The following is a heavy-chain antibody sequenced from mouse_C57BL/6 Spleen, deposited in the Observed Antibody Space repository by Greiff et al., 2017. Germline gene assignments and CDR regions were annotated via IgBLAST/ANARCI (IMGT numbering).Heavy chain of an antibody. CDR3: ARTSLAYWYFGG. Sequence: EVQLQQSGPELVKPGASVKLSCKASGYTFTDYNMDWVKQSHGKSLEWIGDINPNNGGTIYNQKFKGKATLTVDKSSSTAYMELRSLTSEDTAVYYWARTSLAYWYFGGGGTGTTVTVAS. J-gene: IGHJ1*03. CDR2: INPNNGGT. V-gene: IGHV1-18*01. CDR1: GYTFTDYN.